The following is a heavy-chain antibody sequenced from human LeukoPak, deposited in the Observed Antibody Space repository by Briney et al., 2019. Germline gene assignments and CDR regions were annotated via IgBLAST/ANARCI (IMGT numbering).Heavy chain of an antibody. CDR2: INSDESST. Sequence: PGGSLRLSCAASGFTFSSYWMHWVRQAPGKGLVWVSRINSDESSTDYADSVKGRFTISRDNAKNTLYLQMNSLRAEDTAVYYCAKDGLRQQLFYFDYWGQGTLVTASS. V-gene: IGHV3-74*01. CDR1: GFTFSSYW. J-gene: IGHJ4*02. CDR3: AKDGLRQQLFYFDY. D-gene: IGHD6-13*01.